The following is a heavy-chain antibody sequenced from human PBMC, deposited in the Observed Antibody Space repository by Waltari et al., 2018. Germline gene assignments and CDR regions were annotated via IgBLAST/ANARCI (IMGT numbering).Heavy chain of an antibody. V-gene: IGHV4-59*13. CDR3: ARVSWSTGNYYYFYIDV. J-gene: IGHJ6*03. Sequence: QVQLQESGPGLVKPSETLSLMCTASGCPISGYYLSWIRQPPGKGLEWIAYIYYTGTINYNPSLKSRVTLSVDTSKNQFSLKLNSMTAADTAVYYCARVSWSTGNYYYFYIDVWGKGTTVTVSS. D-gene: IGHD3-10*01. CDR2: IYYTGTI. CDR1: GCPISGYY.